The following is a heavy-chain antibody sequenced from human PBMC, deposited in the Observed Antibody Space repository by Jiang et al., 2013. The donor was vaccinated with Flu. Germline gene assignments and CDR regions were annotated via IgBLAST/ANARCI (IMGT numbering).Heavy chain of an antibody. Sequence: GPGLVKPSETLSLTCTVSGGSISSYYWSWIRQPPGKGLEWFGCIYYSGSTNYNPSLKSRVTILVDTSKNQFSLKLSSVTAADTAVYYCARDHDTMVRGVIGIWGQGTLVTVSS. J-gene: IGHJ4*02. CDR1: GGSISSYY. CDR3: ARDHDTMVRGVIGI. CDR2: IYYSGST. D-gene: IGHD3-10*01. V-gene: IGHV4-59*01.